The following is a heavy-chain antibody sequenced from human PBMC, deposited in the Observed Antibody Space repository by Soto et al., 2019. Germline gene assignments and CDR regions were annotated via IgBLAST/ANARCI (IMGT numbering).Heavy chain of an antibody. CDR2: ISSDVVNY. J-gene: IGHJ4*02. CDR1: GFTFSSFA. D-gene: IGHD2-15*01. V-gene: IGHV3-30-3*01. CDR3: ARGGAWTPEGLGY. Sequence: QVQLVESGGGVVQPGRSLRLSCAASGFTFSSFAMHWVRQAPGKGLEWLAVISSDVVNYYYAESVKGRFTISRDNSKNTLDLQMNSLRNEDTAGYYCARGGAWTPEGLGYWGQGTLVTVSS.